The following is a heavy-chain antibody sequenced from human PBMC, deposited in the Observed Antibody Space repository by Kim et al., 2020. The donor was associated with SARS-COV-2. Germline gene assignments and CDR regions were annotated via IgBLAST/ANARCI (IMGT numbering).Heavy chain of an antibody. D-gene: IGHD6-13*01. J-gene: IGHJ4*02. V-gene: IGHV3-7*04. CDR3: ARLGSSSWNFDY. Sequence: YYVDSVKGRFTISRDNAKNSLYRQMSSLRAEDTAVYYCARLGSSSWNFDYWGQGTLVTLSS.